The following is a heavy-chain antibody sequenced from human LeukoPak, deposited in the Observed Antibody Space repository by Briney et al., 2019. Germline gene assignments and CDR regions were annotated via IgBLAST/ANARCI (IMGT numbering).Heavy chain of an antibody. CDR2: IYSSGST. V-gene: IGHV4-61*02. D-gene: IGHD3-10*01. J-gene: IGHJ4*02. CDR1: GGSISSGSYY. CDR3: ASTIGDGSGSYYPFDY. Sequence: SETLSLTCTVSGGSISSGSYYWRWLRQPAGRGLEWVGRIYSSGSTNYNPSLKSRVTISVYTSKNQFSLKLSSVTAADTAVYYCASTIGDGSGSYYPFDYWGQGTLVTVSS.